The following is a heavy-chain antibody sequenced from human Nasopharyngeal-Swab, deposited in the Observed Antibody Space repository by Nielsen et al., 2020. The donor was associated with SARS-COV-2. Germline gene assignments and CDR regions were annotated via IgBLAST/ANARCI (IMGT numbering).Heavy chain of an antibody. V-gene: IGHV3-30*18. J-gene: IGHJ4*02. CDR1: GSTSSDYA. CDR2: FSYDGSKR. CDR3: AKDHFYDSGSYDRLYFDF. D-gene: IGHD3-10*01. Sequence: GGSLRLSCAAFGSTSSDYAMHWVRQAPGKGLEWVALFSYDGSKRYFADSMKGRFSISRDNIKNILYLQMDSLRADDTAVYYCAKDHFYDSGSYDRLYFDFWGQGTLVTVSS.